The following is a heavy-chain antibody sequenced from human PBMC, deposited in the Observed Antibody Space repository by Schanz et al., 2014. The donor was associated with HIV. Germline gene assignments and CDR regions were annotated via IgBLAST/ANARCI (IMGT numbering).Heavy chain of an antibody. J-gene: IGHJ6*02. Sequence: QVQLVQSGAEVKKPGSSVKISCKASGDSFSNLGINWVRQAPGQGLEWIGHFNVMLSKINSAQKFQGRVSMTADPSTNTAYMEMRGLRSDDTAVYYCARAEGYSTSSAWGEDYNYYGMDVWGQGTTVTVSS. CDR2: FNVMLSKI. D-gene: IGHD6-6*01. V-gene: IGHV1-69*01. CDR3: ARAEGYSTSSAWGEDYNYYGMDV. CDR1: GDSFSNLG.